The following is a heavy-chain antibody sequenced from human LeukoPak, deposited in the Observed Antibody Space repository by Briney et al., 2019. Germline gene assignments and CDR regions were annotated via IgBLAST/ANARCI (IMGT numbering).Heavy chain of an antibody. CDR2: IYPGDSDT. Sequence: GESLKISSKGSGYSFTSYWIGWVRQMPGKVLEWMGIIYPGDSDTRYSPSFQGQVTISADKSISTAYLQWSSLKASDTAMYYCARRVGFYYDSSGSDYWGQGTLVTVSS. CDR1: GYSFTSYW. CDR3: ARRVGFYYDSSGSDY. V-gene: IGHV5-51*01. D-gene: IGHD3-22*01. J-gene: IGHJ4*02.